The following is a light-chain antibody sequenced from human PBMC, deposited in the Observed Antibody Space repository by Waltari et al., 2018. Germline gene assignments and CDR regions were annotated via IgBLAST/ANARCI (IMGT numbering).Light chain of an antibody. Sequence: EIVLAQSPGTLSLSPGERATLSCRASQSVGTSWLAWYQHKPGQAPRLLIYGASSRATGIPDRFSGSGSGTDFTLTISRLEPEDFAVYYCQHYGDSVGTLGPGTKVDLK. CDR2: GAS. CDR1: QSVGTSW. V-gene: IGKV3-20*01. J-gene: IGKJ3*01. CDR3: QHYGDSVGT.